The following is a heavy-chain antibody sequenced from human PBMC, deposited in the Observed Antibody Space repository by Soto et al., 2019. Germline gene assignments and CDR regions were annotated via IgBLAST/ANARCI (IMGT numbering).Heavy chain of an antibody. Sequence: GSLRVSWAFAGFSLSSSWIGMVRQDPGKGLVWVSRINSDGSITSYADSVKGQFTISRDNAKNTLYLQMNSLRADDTAGYYCARGSSSWYVSFHDWAQGTLVSASS. CDR1: GFSLSSSW. D-gene: IGHD6-13*01. V-gene: IGHV3-74*01. CDR2: INSDGSIT. J-gene: IGHJ4*02. CDR3: ARGSSSWYVSFHD.